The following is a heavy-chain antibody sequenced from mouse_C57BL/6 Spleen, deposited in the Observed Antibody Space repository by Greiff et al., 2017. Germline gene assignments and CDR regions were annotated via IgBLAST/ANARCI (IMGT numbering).Heavy chain of an antibody. J-gene: IGHJ2*01. CDR1: GYTFTDYN. Sequence: VQLQQSGPELMKPGASVKMSCKASGYTFTDYNMHWVKQSHGKSLEWIGYINPNNGGTSYNQKFKGKATFTVNKSSSTAYMVLRSLTSVDSSVYYCARYYYGSSWGYWGQGATLTVAS. D-gene: IGHD1-1*01. CDR3: ARYYYGSSWGY. CDR2: INPNNGGT. V-gene: IGHV1-22*01.